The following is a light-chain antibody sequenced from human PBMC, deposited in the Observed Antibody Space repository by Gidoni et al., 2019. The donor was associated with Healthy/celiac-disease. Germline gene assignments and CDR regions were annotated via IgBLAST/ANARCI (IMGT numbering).Light chain of an antibody. CDR1: QSVSSN. Sequence: EIVMTQSPATLSVSPGERATLSCRASQSVSSNLSWYQQTPGQAPRLLIYGASTRATGIPARFSGSGSVTEFTLTISSLQSEDFAVYLCQQYNNWPRTFGQGTKVEIK. CDR2: GAS. CDR3: QQYNNWPRT. J-gene: IGKJ1*01. V-gene: IGKV3-15*01.